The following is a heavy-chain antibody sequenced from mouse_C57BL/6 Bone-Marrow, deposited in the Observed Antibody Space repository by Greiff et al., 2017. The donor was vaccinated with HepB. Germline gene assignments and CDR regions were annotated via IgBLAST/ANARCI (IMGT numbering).Heavy chain of an antibody. CDR3: AIGGGDGYYYFDY. Sequence: QVQLKQSGPELVKPGASVKISCKASGYAFSSSWMNWVKQRPGKGLEWIGRIYPGDGDTNYNGKFKGKATLTADKSSSTAYMQLSSLTSEDSAVYFCAIGGGDGYYYFDYWGQGTTLTVSS. CDR1: GYAFSSSW. D-gene: IGHD2-3*01. V-gene: IGHV1-82*01. J-gene: IGHJ2*01. CDR2: IYPGDGDT.